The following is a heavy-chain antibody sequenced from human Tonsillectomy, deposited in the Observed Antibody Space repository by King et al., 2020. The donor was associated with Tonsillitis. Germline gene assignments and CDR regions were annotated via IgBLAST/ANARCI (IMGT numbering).Heavy chain of an antibody. J-gene: IGHJ3*01. CDR3: ARTVVRGATDSFDV. CDR2: IYSGGST. Sequence: EVQLVESGGGLIQPGGSLRLSCAASGFTVSNNYMSWVRHAPERGLEWVAIIYSGGSTYYPDSLKGRFTISRDNSKNTLYLQMDSLTAEDTAIYYCARTVVRGATDSFDVWGQGTMVTVSS. V-gene: IGHV3-53*01. CDR1: GFTVSNNY. D-gene: IGHD2-15*01.